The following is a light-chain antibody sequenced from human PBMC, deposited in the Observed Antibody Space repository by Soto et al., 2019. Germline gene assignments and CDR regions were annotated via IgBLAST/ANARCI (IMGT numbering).Light chain of an antibody. V-gene: IGKV1-39*01. CDR1: RSISTY. CDR3: QQSHRTPYT. Sequence: DIQMTQSPSSLSASVGDRVAITCRASRSISTYLNWYQQKPGKAPNLLIYTASTLQTGVPSRFTGSGSGTDFTLTVTNMQPEDFATYYCQQSHRTPYTFGQGTKVDIK. J-gene: IGKJ2*01. CDR2: TAS.